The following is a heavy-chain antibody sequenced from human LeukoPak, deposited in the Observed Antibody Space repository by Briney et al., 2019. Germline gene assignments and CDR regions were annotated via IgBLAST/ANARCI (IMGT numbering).Heavy chain of an antibody. CDR1: GFAFNTYA. CDR2: IWRDGSYK. CDR3: ARENFGSGSYPDF. Sequence: PGRSLRLSCAASGFAFNTYAMHWVRQAPGQGLEWVALIWRDGSYKFYSNSVRGQFTISRDKSKNTVSLQMNNLRPEDTAVYYCARENFGSGSYPDFWGQGTLVTVSS. D-gene: IGHD3-10*01. V-gene: IGHV3-33*01. J-gene: IGHJ4*02.